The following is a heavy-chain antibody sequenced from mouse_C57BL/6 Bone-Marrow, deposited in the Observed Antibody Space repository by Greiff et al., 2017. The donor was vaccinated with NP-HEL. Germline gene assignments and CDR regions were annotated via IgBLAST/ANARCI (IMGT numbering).Heavy chain of an antibody. CDR2: INYDGSST. D-gene: IGHD3-2*02. CDR3: AREDSSGHYYYAMDY. V-gene: IGHV5-16*01. CDR1: GFTFSDYY. Sequence: EVKLVESEGGLVQPGRSMKLSCTASGFTFSDYYMAWVRQVPEKGLEWVANINYDGSSTYYLDSLKSRFIISRDNAKNILYLQMSSLKSEDTATYYCAREDSSGHYYYAMDYWGQGTSVTVSS. J-gene: IGHJ4*01.